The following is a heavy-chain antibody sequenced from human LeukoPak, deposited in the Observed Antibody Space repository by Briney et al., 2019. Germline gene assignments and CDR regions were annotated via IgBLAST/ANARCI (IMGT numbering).Heavy chain of an antibody. CDR3: ATAWLAY. J-gene: IGHJ4*02. CDR1: EYTLPELS. V-gene: IGHV1-24*01. D-gene: IGHD6-19*01. Sequence: ASVKVSGKVSEYTLPELSMHWVGQPPGKGLEWMGGFDPEDGETIYAQKFQGRVTMTEDTSTDTAYMELSSLRSEDTAVYYCATAWLAYWGQGTLVTVSS. CDR2: FDPEDGET.